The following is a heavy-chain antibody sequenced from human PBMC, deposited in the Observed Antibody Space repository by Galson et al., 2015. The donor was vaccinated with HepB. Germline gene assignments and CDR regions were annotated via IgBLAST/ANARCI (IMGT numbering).Heavy chain of an antibody. CDR2: IGTAGDP. D-gene: IGHD3-9*01. CDR3: ARSTLRYFDWLLSGQSSDNGMDV. V-gene: IGHV3-13*05. Sequence: SLRLSCAASGFTFSSYDMHWVRQATGKGLEWVSAIGTAGDPYYPGSVKGRFTISRENAKNSLYLQMNSLRAGDTAVYYCARSTLRYFDWLLSGQSSDNGMDVWGQGTTVTVSS. J-gene: IGHJ6*02. CDR1: GFTFSSYD.